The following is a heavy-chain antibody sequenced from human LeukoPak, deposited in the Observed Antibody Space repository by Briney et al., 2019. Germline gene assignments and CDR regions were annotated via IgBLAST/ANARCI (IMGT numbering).Heavy chain of an antibody. CDR1: GFTFSSYA. D-gene: IGHD2-15*01. V-gene: IGHV3-23*01. CDR3: AKGRALEVVAAFNY. J-gene: IGHJ4*02. Sequence: PGGSLRLSCADSGFTFSSYAMGWVRQAPGKGLEWVSAISGSGANTYYADSVKGRFTISRDNSKNTLYLQMNSLRADDTAVYYCAKGRALEVVAAFNYWGQGTVVTVSS. CDR2: ISGSGANT.